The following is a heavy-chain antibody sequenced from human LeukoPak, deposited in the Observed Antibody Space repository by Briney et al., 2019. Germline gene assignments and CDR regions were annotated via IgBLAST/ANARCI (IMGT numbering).Heavy chain of an antibody. V-gene: IGHV4-31*03. CDR2: IYYSGST. CDR1: GGSISSGGYY. J-gene: IGHJ2*01. D-gene: IGHD3-3*01. Sequence: SETLSLTCTVSGGSISSGGYYWSWIRQHPGKGLEWIGYIYYSGSTYYNPSLKSRVTISVDTSKNQFSLKLSSVTAADTAVYYCATKISYDFWSGYSYGGYFDLWGRGTLVTVSS. CDR3: ATKISYDFWSGYSYGGYFDL.